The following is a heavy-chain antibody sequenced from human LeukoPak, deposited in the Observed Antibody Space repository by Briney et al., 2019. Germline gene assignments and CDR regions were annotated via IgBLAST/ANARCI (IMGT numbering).Heavy chain of an antibody. CDR1: GFXFSDFW. V-gene: IGHV3-7*04. J-gene: IGHJ4*02. D-gene: IGHD6-13*01. CDR3: ARHPEAGTIDY. Sequence: GGSLRLSCAASGFXFSDFWIAWVRQAPGTGLEWVATIHRDGSEKYYVDSVRGRVTVSRDNAKSSLYLQMNSLRAEDTALYYCARHPEAGTIDYWGQGALVTVSS. CDR2: IHRDGSEK.